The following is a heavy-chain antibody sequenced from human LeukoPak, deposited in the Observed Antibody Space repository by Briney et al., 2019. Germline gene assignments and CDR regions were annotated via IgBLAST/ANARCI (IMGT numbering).Heavy chain of an antibody. CDR1: GYSISSGYY. CDR3: ARQLVGYYDFWSGKRGAFDI. V-gene: IGHV4-38-2*01. Sequence: SETLSLTCAVSGYSISSGYYWGWIRQPPGKGLEGNGSIYHSGSTYYNPSLKSRVNISVDTSENHFSLNVSSVNAGDSAVFHLARQLVGYYDFWSGKRGAFDIWGQGTMVTVSS. D-gene: IGHD3-3*01. J-gene: IGHJ3*02. CDR2: IYHSGST.